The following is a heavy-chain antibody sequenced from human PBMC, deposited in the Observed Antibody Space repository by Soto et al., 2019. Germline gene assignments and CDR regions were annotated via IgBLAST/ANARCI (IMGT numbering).Heavy chain of an antibody. J-gene: IGHJ4*02. V-gene: IGHV4-30-2*01. CDR1: GGSISSGGYS. D-gene: IGHD2-15*01. Sequence: SETLSLTCAVSGGSISSGGYSWSWIRQPPGKGLEWIGYIYHSGSTYYNPSLKSRVTISVDRSKNQFSLKLSSVTAADTAVYCCASRYCSGGSCYPFDYWGQGTLVTVSS. CDR3: ASRYCSGGSCYPFDY. CDR2: IYHSGST.